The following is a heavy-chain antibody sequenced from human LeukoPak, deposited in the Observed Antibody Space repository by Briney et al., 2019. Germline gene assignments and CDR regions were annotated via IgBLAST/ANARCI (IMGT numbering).Heavy chain of an antibody. CDR2: IWYDGSNK. Sequence: PGGSLRLSCAASGFTFSSYGMHWVRQAPGKGLEWVAVIWYDGSNKYYADSVKGRFTISRDNSKNTLYLQMNSLRAEDTAVYYCAREGPRGYSYGYPVDYWGQGTLVTVSS. V-gene: IGHV3-33*01. CDR1: GFTFSSYG. J-gene: IGHJ4*02. CDR3: AREGPRGYSYGYPVDY. D-gene: IGHD5-18*01.